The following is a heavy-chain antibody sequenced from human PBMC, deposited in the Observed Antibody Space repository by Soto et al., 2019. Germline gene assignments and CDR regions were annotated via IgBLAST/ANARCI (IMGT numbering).Heavy chain of an antibody. CDR2: ISGSGGST. CDR3: AKVPYDILTGYSQFDY. J-gene: IGHJ4*02. CDR1: GFTFSSYA. V-gene: IGHV3-23*01. Sequence: GGSLRLSCAASGFTFSSYAMSWVRQAPGKGLEWVSAISGSGGSTYYADSVKGRFTISRDNSKNTLYLQMNSLRAEDTAVYYCAKVPYDILTGYSQFDYWGQGTLVTVSS. D-gene: IGHD3-9*01.